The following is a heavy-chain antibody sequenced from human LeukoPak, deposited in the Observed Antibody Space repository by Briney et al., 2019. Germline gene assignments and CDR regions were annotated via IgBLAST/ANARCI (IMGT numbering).Heavy chain of an antibody. J-gene: IGHJ4*02. CDR2: IYDSGSRT. CDR3: AKDQAGELDY. CDR1: GFIFSNYA. V-gene: IGHV3-23*05. Sequence: GGSLRLSCAASGFIFSNYAMSWVRQAPGKGLEWVSTIYDSGSRTYYADSVKGQFTISRDNSRSTLFLEMNSLGAEDTAVYYCAKDQAGELDYWGQGTLVTVSS. D-gene: IGHD3-10*01.